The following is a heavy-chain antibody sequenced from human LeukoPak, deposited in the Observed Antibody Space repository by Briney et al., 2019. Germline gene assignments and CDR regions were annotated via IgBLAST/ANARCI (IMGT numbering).Heavy chain of an antibody. Sequence: SETLSLTCTVSGGSISSYYWSWIRQPPGKGLEWIGYIYYSGSTNYNPSLKSRVTISVGTSKNQFSLKLSSVTAADTAVYYCARSYSSGWYGRGNWFDPWGQGTLVTVSS. V-gene: IGHV4-59*01. D-gene: IGHD6-19*01. CDR1: GGSISSYY. CDR2: IYYSGST. CDR3: ARSYSSGWYGRGNWFDP. J-gene: IGHJ5*02.